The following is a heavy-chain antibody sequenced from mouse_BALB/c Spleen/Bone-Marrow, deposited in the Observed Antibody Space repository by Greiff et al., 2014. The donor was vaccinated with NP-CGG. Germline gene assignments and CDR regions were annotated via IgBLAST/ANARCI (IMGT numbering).Heavy chain of an antibody. J-gene: IGHJ2*01. CDR1: GYSITSDYA. Sequence: EVQVVESGPGLVKPSQSLSLTCTVTGYSITSDYAWNWIRQFPGKKLEWMGFIGYSGSTSYNPSLSSRISVTRDTSKSQFFLHLNSVTTEDTATYYCARDDYYGGSYFDYWGQGTTLTVSS. D-gene: IGHD1-1*01. V-gene: IGHV3-2*02. CDR3: ARDDYYGGSYFDY. CDR2: IGYSGST.